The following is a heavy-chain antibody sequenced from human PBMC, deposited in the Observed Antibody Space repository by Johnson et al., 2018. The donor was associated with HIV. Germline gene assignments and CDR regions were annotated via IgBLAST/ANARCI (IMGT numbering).Heavy chain of an antibody. J-gene: IGHJ3*02. CDR3: AKDVLQFRRGAFDI. CDR1: GFTFSDSY. V-gene: IGHV3-11*06. Sequence: QVQLVESGGGVVQPGRSLRLSCAASGFTFSDSYMSWIRQAAGKGLEWVSGISWNRNNIGYADSVKGRFTISRDNAKNSLYLQMNSLRAEDTAVYYCAKDVLQFRRGAFDIWGQGTMVTVSS. D-gene: IGHD3-3*01. CDR2: ISWNRNNI.